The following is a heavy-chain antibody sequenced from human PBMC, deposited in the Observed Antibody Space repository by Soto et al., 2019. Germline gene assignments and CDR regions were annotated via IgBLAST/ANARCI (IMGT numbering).Heavy chain of an antibody. Sequence: GGSLRLSCAASGFTFSSYAMTWVRLAPGRGLEWVATIAGSGGMTYYTNSVRGRFTISRDNSKNTVSLQMSSLTAEDTAMYFCAKVNFFDTPGTFDVWGQGTPVTVSS. J-gene: IGHJ3*01. CDR1: GFTFSSYA. CDR2: IAGSGGMT. D-gene: IGHD1-7*01. V-gene: IGHV3-23*01. CDR3: AKVNFFDTPGTFDV.